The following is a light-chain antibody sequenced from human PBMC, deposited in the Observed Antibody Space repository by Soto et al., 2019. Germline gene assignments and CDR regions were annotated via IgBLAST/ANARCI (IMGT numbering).Light chain of an antibody. CDR1: KGIINY. J-gene: IGKJ1*01. V-gene: IGKV1-27*01. CDR2: AAS. CDR3: QKYFGVPWT. Sequence: DFQMTQSPSSLSASVGDRVTITCRASKGIINYVAWYQQKSGEVPKLLIFAASFLQSGDPARFSGRGSGTDFTLTISSLQPEDVATYYCQKYFGVPWTIGQGTKVEI.